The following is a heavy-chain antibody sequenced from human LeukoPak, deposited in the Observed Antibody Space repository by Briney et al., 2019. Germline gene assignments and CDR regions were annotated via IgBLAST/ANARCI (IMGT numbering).Heavy chain of an antibody. J-gene: IGHJ1*01. CDR1: GYSFTGYY. D-gene: IGHD3-22*01. CDR2: INPNSGDT. CDR3: ARGYYDSSDFEYFQH. V-gene: IGHV1-2*02. Sequence: ASVKVSCKASGYSFTGYYIHWVRQAPGQGLEWMAWINPNSGDTNFAQKFQGRVTMTRDTSISTVYMELSRLRSDDTAVFFCARGYYDSSDFEYFQHWGQGTLVTVSP.